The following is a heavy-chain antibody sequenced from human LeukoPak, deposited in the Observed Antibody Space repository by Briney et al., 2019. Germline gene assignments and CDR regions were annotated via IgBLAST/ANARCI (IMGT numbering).Heavy chain of an antibody. CDR2: ISYSGST. CDR3: ARRGVGTSRLYYFDY. J-gene: IGHJ4*02. V-gene: IGHV4-39*01. Sequence: SETLSLTCTVSGGAISTGSHSWGWIRQTPGKGLEWIGTISYSGSTYYNPSLKSRVTMSVDTSKTRVSLSLSSVTAADTAVYYCARRGVGTSRLYYFDYWGQGTLVTVSS. CDR1: GGAISTGSHS. D-gene: IGHD3-10*01.